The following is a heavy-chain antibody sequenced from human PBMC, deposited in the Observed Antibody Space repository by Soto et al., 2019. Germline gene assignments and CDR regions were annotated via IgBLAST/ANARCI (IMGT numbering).Heavy chain of an antibody. Sequence: PGGSLRLSCAASGFTFSIYAMHWVRHAPGKGLEWVAVISYDGSNKYYADSVKGRFTISRDNSKNTLYLQMNSLRAEDTAVYYCARGWWYYDSSGYLGGMDVWGQGTTVTVSS. V-gene: IGHV3-30-3*01. CDR3: ARGWWYYDSSGYLGGMDV. D-gene: IGHD3-22*01. CDR1: GFTFSIYA. CDR2: ISYDGSNK. J-gene: IGHJ6*02.